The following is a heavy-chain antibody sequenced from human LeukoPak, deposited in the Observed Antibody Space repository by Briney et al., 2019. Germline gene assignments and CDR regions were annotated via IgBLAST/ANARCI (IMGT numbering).Heavy chain of an antibody. V-gene: IGHV3-74*01. J-gene: IGHJ4*02. D-gene: IGHD2-8*01. CDR2: INTDGSGT. Sequence: GGSLRLSCAASGFTFSSYWMHWVRQDPGKGLVWVSRINTDGSGTSYADSVKGRFTISRDNAENTLYLQMNSLRAEDTAIYYCARDSKMVSYWGQGTLVTVSS. CDR1: GFTFSSYW. CDR3: ARDSKMVSY.